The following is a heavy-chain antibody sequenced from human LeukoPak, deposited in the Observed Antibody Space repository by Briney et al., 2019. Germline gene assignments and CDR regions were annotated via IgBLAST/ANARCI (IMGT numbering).Heavy chain of an antibody. D-gene: IGHD6-6*01. J-gene: IGHJ4*02. V-gene: IGHV3-30*03. CDR3: ARHRSSWLIDY. CDR2: ISYDGSNK. Sequence: GGSLRLSCAAPGFTFSSYGMHWVRQAPGKGLEWVAVISYDGSNKYYADSVRGRFTISRDNSKNTLYLQMNSLRAEDTAVYYCARHRSSWLIDYWGQGTLVTVSS. CDR1: GFTFSSYG.